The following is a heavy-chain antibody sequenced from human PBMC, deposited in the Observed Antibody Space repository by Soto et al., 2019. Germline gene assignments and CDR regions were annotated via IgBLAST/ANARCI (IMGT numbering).Heavy chain of an antibody. CDR1: GGTFSSYA. J-gene: IGHJ6*02. V-gene: IGHV1-69*12. CDR3: ASLCTNGVCYHNYYYGMDV. CDR2: IIPIFGTA. Sequence: QVQLVQSGAEVKKPGSSVKVSCKASGGTFSSYAISWVRQAPGQGLEWMGGIIPIFGTANYAQKFQGRVTITADESTSTAYMELSSLRSEDTVVYYCASLCTNGVCYHNYYYGMDVWGQGTTVTVSS. D-gene: IGHD2-8*01.